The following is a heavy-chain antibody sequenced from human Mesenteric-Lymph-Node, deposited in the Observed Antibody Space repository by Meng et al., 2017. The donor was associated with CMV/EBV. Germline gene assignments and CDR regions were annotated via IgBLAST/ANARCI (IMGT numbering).Heavy chain of an antibody. CDR1: GGSISSSSYY. Sequence: SETLSLTCTVSGGSISSSSYYWGWIRQPPGKGLEWIGSIYYSGSTYYNPSLKSRVTISVDTSKNQFSLKLTSVTAADTAVYYCARSGTYFDTTPRWFDPWGQGTLVTVSS. J-gene: IGHJ5*02. CDR2: IYYSGST. D-gene: IGHD3-22*01. CDR3: ARSGTYFDTTPRWFDP. V-gene: IGHV4-39*07.